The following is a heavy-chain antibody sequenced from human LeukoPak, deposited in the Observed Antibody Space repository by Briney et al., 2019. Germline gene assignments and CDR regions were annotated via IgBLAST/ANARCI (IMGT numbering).Heavy chain of an antibody. V-gene: IGHV3-48*02. CDR3: ARDTDYGSGSYRDAFDI. J-gene: IGHJ3*02. CDR1: GFTFSSYS. Sequence: GGSLRLSCAASGFTFSSYSMNWVRQAPGRGLEWVSYISSGGSTIYYADSVKGRFTISRDNAKNSLYLQMNSLRDEDTAVYYCARDTDYGSGSYRDAFDIWGQGTMVTVSS. D-gene: IGHD3-10*01. CDR2: ISSGGSTI.